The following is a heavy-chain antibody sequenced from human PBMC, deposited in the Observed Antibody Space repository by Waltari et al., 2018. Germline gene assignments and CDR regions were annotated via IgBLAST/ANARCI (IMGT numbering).Heavy chain of an antibody. V-gene: IGHV4-59*01. Sequence: QVQLQESGPGLVKPSETLSLTCTVSGGSISSYYWSWIRQPPGKGLEWIGYIYYSGSTNYNPSLKSRVTISVDTSKNQFSLKLSSVTAADTAVYYCARDERGKLETPFDIWGQGTMVTVSS. J-gene: IGHJ3*02. CDR3: ARDERGKLETPFDI. CDR2: IYYSGST. CDR1: GGSISSYY. D-gene: IGHD2-15*01.